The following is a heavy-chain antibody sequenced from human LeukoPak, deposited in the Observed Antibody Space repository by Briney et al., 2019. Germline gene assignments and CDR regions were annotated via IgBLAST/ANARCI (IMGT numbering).Heavy chain of an antibody. J-gene: IGHJ3*02. CDR1: GYTFTSYY. V-gene: IGHV1-46*01. CDR3: ARLYSGSYCDAFDI. Sequence: GASVKLSCKASGYTFTSYYMHWVRQPRGQGLEWMGIINPSGGSTIYAQKFQGRVTITRDTYTSTVYMELSSLGSEDTAVYYCARLYSGSYCDAFDIWGQGTMVTVSS. CDR2: INPSGGST. D-gene: IGHD1-26*01.